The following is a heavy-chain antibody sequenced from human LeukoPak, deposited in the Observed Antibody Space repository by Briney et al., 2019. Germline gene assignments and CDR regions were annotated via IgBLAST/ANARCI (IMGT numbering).Heavy chain of an antibody. CDR2: IYSGGST. D-gene: IGHD4-17*01. V-gene: IGHV3-66*01. J-gene: IGHJ4*02. Sequence: GGSLRLSCAASGFTVSSNYMSWVRQAPGKGLEWVSVIYSGGSTYYADSVKGRFTISRDNSKNTLYLQMNSLRAKDTAVYYCARVDYGDYGFDYWGQGTLVTVSS. CDR1: GFTVSSNY. CDR3: ARVDYGDYGFDY.